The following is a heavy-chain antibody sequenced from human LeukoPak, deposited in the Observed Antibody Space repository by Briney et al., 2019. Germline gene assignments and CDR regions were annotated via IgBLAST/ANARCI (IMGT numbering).Heavy chain of an antibody. V-gene: IGHV4-34*01. Sequence: PSETLSLTCAVYGGSFSGYYWSWIRQPPGKGLEWIGEINHSGSTNYNPSLKSRVTISVDTSKNQFSLKLSSVTAADTAVYYCARPTVVRGLIVYFDYWGQGTLVTVSS. D-gene: IGHD3-10*01. CDR3: ARPTVVRGLIVYFDY. CDR1: GGSFSGYY. CDR2: INHSGST. J-gene: IGHJ4*02.